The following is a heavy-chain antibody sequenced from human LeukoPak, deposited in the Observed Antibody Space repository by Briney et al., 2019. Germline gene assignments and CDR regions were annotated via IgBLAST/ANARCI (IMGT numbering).Heavy chain of an antibody. CDR3: ARDLPGGTMIARESSEDN. V-gene: IGHV3-20*04. Sequence: PGGSLRLSCAASGFTFDDYGMSWVRQAPGKGLEWVSGINWNGGSTGYADSVKGRFTISRDNAKNSLYLQMNSLRAEDTALYYCARDLPGGTMIARESSEDNWGQGTMVTVSS. CDR1: GFTFDDYG. J-gene: IGHJ3*02. D-gene: IGHD3-22*01. CDR2: INWNGGST.